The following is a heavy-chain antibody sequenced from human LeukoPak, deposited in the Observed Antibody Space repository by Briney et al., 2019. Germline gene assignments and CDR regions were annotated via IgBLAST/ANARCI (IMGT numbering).Heavy chain of an antibody. D-gene: IGHD2-15*01. CDR1: GYTFTSYD. V-gene: IGHV1-8*01. J-gene: IGHJ4*02. Sequence: ASVKVSCKASGYTFTSYDINWVRQATGQGLEWMGWMNPNSGNTGYAQKFQGRVTMTRNTSISTAYMELSSLRSEDTAVYYCARGDCSGGSCYSDLDYWGQGTLVTVSS. CDR2: MNPNSGNT. CDR3: ARGDCSGGSCYSDLDY.